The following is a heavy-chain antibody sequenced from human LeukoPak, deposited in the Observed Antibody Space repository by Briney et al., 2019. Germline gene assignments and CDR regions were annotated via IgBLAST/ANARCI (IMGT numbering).Heavy chain of an antibody. V-gene: IGHV4-59*01. D-gene: IGHD1-14*01. CDR3: ARSRTVTTLNWFDP. Sequence: PSETLSLTCTGSGGSISSYYWSWIRQPPGKGLEWIGYIYYSGSTNYNPSLKSRVTISVDTSKNQFSLKLSSVTAADTAVYYCARSRTVTTLNWFDPWGQGTLVTVSS. CDR2: IYYSGST. J-gene: IGHJ5*02. CDR1: GGSISSYY.